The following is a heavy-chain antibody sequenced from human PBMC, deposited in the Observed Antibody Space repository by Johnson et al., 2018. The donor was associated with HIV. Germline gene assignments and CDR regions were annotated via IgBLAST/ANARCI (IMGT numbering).Heavy chain of an antibody. CDR1: GFTFDDYA. CDR2: ISWDGGST. Sequence: VQLVESGGGLVQPGRSLRLSCAASGFTFDDYAMHWVRQAPGKGLEWVSLISWDGGSTYYADSVKGRFIISRDNSKNTLHLQMNSLRAEDTAVYYCARYHYYDSRLNDAFDIWGQGTMVTVSS. CDR3: ARYHYYDSRLNDAFDI. V-gene: IGHV3-43D*04. J-gene: IGHJ3*02. D-gene: IGHD3-22*01.